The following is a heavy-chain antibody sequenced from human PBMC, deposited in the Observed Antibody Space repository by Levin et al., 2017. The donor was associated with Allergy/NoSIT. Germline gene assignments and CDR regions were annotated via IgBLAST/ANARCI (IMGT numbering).Heavy chain of an antibody. V-gene: IGHV3-7*01. D-gene: IGHD2-15*01. Sequence: GGSLRLSCAASGFTFSSYWMSWVRQAPGKGLEWVANIKQDGSEKYYVDSVKGRFTISRDNAKNSLYLQMNSLRAEDTAVYYCARAGGGGGPAGDAFDIWGQGTMVTVSS. CDR3: ARAGGGGGPAGDAFDI. CDR1: GFTFSSYW. CDR2: IKQDGSEK. J-gene: IGHJ3*02.